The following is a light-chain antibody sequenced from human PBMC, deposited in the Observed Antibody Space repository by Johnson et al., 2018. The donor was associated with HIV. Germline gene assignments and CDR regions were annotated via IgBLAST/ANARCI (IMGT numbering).Light chain of an antibody. CDR3: GTWDSSLSAVRGNYV. J-gene: IGLJ1*01. CDR1: SSNIGNNY. CDR2: ENN. Sequence: QSVLTQPPSVSAAPGQKVTISCSGTSSNIGNNYVSWYQQLPGTAPKLVIYENNNRPSGIPDRFSGSKSGTSATLGITGLQTGDGADNDCGTWDSSLSAVRGNYVFGTGTKVTVL. V-gene: IGLV1-51*01.